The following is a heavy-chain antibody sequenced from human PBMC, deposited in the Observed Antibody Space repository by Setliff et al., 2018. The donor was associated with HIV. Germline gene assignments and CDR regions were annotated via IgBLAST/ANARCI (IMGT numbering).Heavy chain of an antibody. CDR1: GYRFTDFY. J-gene: IGHJ4*02. V-gene: IGHV1-2*02. Sequence: ASVKVSCKTFGYRFTDFYVNWVRQAPGQGLEWMGWINPKSGATKNAQKFQGRVTMTRDTSISTVYMELSSLRSDDTAVYYCATDPDGGNSDGWGQGTLVTVSS. D-gene: IGHD2-21*02. CDR2: INPKSGAT. CDR3: ATDPDGGNSDG.